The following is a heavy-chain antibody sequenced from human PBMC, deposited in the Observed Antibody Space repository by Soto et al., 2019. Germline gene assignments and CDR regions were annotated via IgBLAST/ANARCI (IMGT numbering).Heavy chain of an antibody. CDR1: GFQFSSYS. CDR3: ARVDSYWYFDL. Sequence: EVQVEESGGGLVQRGGSLRLACAASGFQFSSYSMNWVRQAPGKGLEWVSYISSSSSTVYYADSVKGRFTMSRDNANKSLYLQMNSLRAEDTAVYYCARVDSYWYFDLWGRGTLVTVSS. D-gene: IGHD2-2*03. CDR2: ISSSSSTV. J-gene: IGHJ2*01. V-gene: IGHV3-48*01.